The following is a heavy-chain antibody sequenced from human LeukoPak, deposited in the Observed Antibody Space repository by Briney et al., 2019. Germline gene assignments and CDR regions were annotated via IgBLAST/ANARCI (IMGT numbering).Heavy chain of an antibody. V-gene: IGHV1-69*04. CDR2: IIPLSGIP. Sequence: VKVSCQPSAGSVRRFPITWVRPAPDQGLEWIGRIIPLSGIPGYSPKFQGRVALTADKSTSTVYMELSGLRVDDTAVYFCARDFSQYNPPSVAARGFDYWGQRLLVTAS. J-gene: IGHJ4*02. CDR1: AGSVRRFP. CDR3: ARDFSQYNPPSVAARGFDY. D-gene: IGHD6-6*01.